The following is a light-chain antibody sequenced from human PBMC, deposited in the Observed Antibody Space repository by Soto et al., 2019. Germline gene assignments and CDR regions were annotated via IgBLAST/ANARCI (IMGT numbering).Light chain of an antibody. J-gene: IGKJ3*01. CDR2: DAS. CDR3: QQRSSWPPIFT. CDR1: QSVISF. V-gene: IGKV3-11*01. Sequence: EIVLTQSPATLSLSPGERATLSCRASQSVISFLAWYQQKPGQAPRLLIYDASNRATGIPARFSGSGSGTDFALTISSLEPEDSALYYCQQRSSWPPIFTFVPGTKVDIK.